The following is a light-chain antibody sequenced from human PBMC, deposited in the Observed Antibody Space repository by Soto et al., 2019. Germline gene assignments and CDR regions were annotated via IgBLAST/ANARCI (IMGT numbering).Light chain of an antibody. V-gene: IGLV2-8*01. J-gene: IGLJ2*01. CDR2: EVN. CDR3: AAWDDSLSGHVV. CDR1: SSDVGAYDY. Sequence: QSVLTQPPSASGSPGQSVTISCTGTSSDVGAYDYVCWYQQHPGKAPKLMIYEVNKRPSGVPDRFSGSKSGNTASLTVSGLQAGDEADYYCAAWDDSLSGHVVFGGGTKLTVL.